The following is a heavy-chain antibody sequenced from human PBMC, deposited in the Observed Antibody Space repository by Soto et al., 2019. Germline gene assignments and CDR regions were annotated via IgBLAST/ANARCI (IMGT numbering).Heavy chain of an antibody. Sequence: ASETLSLTCVVSGGFLSDYFWSWIRQPPGMALEWIGEINHLGSINYNPSLKSRVTMSVDTSKNQFSLTLNSVTAADTATYYCARGGISHWAYFYYMDVWDRGTTVTVSS. V-gene: IGHV4-34*01. CDR2: INHLGSI. CDR1: GGFLSDYF. J-gene: IGHJ6*03. CDR3: ARGGISHWAYFYYMDV. D-gene: IGHD2-21*01.